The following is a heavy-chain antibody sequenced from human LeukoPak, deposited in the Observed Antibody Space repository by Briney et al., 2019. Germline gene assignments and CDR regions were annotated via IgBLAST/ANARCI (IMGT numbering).Heavy chain of an antibody. D-gene: IGHD2-2*01. CDR2: INPNSGGT. V-gene: IGHV1-2*02. Sequence: GASVKVSCKASGYTFTGYYMHWVRQAPGQGLEWMGWINPNSGGTNYAQKFQGRVTMTRNTSISTAYMELSSLRSEDTAVYYCVRGLDCSSTSCHYYYYMDVWGKGTTVTVSS. J-gene: IGHJ6*03. CDR3: VRGLDCSSTSCHYYYYMDV. CDR1: GYTFTGYY.